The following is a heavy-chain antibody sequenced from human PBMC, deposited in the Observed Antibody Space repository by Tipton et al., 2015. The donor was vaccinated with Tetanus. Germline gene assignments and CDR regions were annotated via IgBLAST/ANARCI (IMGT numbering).Heavy chain of an antibody. CDR3: ARIGWLQQNKPAFDI. CDR1: DGSLGTFY. Sequence: LRLSCTVSDGSLGTFYWTWIRQPPGRGLEWIGYISYSGSAKYNPSLKSRLTISVDTSRAQFSLKLRSVTAADTAVYYCARIGWLQQNKPAFDIWGQGTVVTVSS. D-gene: IGHD6-19*01. V-gene: IGHV4-59*01. J-gene: IGHJ3*02. CDR2: ISYSGSA.